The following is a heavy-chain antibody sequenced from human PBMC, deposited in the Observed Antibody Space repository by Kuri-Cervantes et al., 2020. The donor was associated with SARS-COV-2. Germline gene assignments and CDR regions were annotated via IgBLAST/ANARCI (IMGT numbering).Heavy chain of an antibody. V-gene: IGHV3-21*01. J-gene: IGHJ4*02. CDR3: ARDHGDYYFDY. D-gene: IGHD4-17*01. Sequence: GESLKISCAASGFTFSSYSMNWVRQAPGKGLEWVSSISSSSSYIYYADSVKGRFTISRDNAKNSLYLQMNSLRAEDTAVYYCARDHGDYYFDYWGQGTLGT. CDR2: ISSSSSYI. CDR1: GFTFSSYS.